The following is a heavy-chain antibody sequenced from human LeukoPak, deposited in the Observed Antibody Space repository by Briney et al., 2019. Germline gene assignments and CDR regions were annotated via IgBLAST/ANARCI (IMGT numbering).Heavy chain of an antibody. CDR1: PYTFDKYY. J-gene: IGHJ5*02. V-gene: IGHV1-46*02. CDR2: INPSGRST. CDR3: ARDSLELQRRNWFDP. Sequence: ASVKVSCKASPYTFDKYYIHWVRQAPGQGLEWMGVINPSGRSTSYAQQFQGRVTVTRDTSTSTVYMDLSSLRSEDSAVYYCARDSLELQRRNWFDPWGQGTLSPSPQ. D-gene: IGHD1-7*01.